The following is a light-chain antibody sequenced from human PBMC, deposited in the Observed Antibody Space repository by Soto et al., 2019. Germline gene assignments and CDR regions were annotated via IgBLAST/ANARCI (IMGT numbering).Light chain of an antibody. CDR3: QHYNNWPPYT. V-gene: IGKV3-15*01. CDR1: QSVSSN. J-gene: IGKJ2*01. CDR2: GAS. Sequence: EKVMTQSPATLSVSPGERATLSCRASQSVSSNLAWYQQKPGQAPRLLIYGASTRATGIPARFSGSGSGTEFTLTISSLQSEDFAVDYCQHYNNWPPYTFGQGTKLEIK.